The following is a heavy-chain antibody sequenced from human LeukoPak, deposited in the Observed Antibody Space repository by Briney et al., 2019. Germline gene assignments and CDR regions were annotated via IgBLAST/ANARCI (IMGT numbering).Heavy chain of an antibody. CDR1: DFSFTTYA. CDR3: ARDKTIAVACFDY. CDR2: INWNGGST. V-gene: IGHV3-20*04. D-gene: IGHD6-19*01. Sequence: PGGSLRLSCAASDFSFTTYAMSWVRQAPGKGLEWVSGINWNGGSTGYADSVKGRFTISRDNAKNSLYLQMNSLRAEDTALYYCARDKTIAVACFDYWGQGTLVTVSS. J-gene: IGHJ4*02.